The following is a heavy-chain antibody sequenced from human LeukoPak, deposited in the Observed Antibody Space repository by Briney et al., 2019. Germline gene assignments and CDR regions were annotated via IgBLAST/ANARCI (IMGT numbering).Heavy chain of an antibody. CDR1: VYTFRYYF. V-gene: IGHV1-2*02. J-gene: IGHJ3*02. Sequence: GASVKVSCKASVYTFRYYFMHWVRQAPGQGLEWMGWINPNDGGTHFARKFQDRVTMTRDTSTTTAYMEVSSLRSDDTAVYYCARDGITVTKNAFDIWGQGTMVTVSS. CDR2: INPNDGGT. D-gene: IGHD4-17*01. CDR3: ARDGITVTKNAFDI.